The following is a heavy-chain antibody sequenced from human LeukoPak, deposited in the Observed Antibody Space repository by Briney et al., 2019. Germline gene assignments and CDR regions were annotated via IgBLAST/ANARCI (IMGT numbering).Heavy chain of an antibody. D-gene: IGHD3-22*01. CDR2: IYPGDSDT. V-gene: IGHV5-51*01. Sequence: GESLQISCKGSGYSFTSYWIGWVRQMPGKGLEWMGIIYPGDSDTRYSPSFQGQVTISADKSISTAYLQWSSLKASDTAMYYCARHFFGHKDSSGYYELDYWGQGTLVTVSS. CDR1: GYSFTSYW. J-gene: IGHJ4*02. CDR3: ARHFFGHKDSSGYYELDY.